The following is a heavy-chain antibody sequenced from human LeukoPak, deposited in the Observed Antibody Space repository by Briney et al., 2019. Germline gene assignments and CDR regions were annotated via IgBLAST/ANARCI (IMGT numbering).Heavy chain of an antibody. CDR2: FYYSGST. CDR3: ARDRSYIWFDP. J-gene: IGHJ5*02. V-gene: IGHV4-59*01. D-gene: IGHD1-26*01. Sequence: SQTLSLTCTVSGGSISSYYWSWIRQPPGKGLEWIGYFYYSGSTNYNPSLKSRVTISVDTSKNQFSLKLSSVTAADTAVYYCARDRSYIWFDPWGQGTLVTVSS. CDR1: GGSISSYY.